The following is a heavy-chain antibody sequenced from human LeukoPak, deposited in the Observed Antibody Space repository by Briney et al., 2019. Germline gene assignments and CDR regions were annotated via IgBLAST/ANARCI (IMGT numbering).Heavy chain of an antibody. J-gene: IGHJ3*02. CDR2: ISSRSSYI. CDR3: ARGGLYYYDSSGYYRERRAFDI. V-gene: IGHV3-21*01. D-gene: IGHD3-22*01. Sequence: GGSLRLSCAASGFTFSSYSMNWVRQAPGKGLEWVSSISSRSSYIYYADSVEGRFTMSRDNAKNSLYLQMNSLRAEDTAVYYCARGGLYYYDSSGYYRERRAFDIWGQGTMVTVSS. CDR1: GFTFSSYS.